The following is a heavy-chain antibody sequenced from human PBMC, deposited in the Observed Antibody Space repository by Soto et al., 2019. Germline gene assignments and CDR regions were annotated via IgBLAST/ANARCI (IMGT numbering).Heavy chain of an antibody. V-gene: IGHV1-46*01. D-gene: IGHD3-3*01. CDR3: ARCALEGNYYYYGMDV. CDR2: INPSGGST. Sequence: ASVKVSCKASGYTFTSYYMHWVRQAPGQGLEWMGIINPSGGSTSYAQKFQGRVTITRDTSASTAYMELSSLRSEDTAVYYCARCALEGNYYYYGMDVWGQGTTVTVSS. J-gene: IGHJ6*02. CDR1: GYTFTSYY.